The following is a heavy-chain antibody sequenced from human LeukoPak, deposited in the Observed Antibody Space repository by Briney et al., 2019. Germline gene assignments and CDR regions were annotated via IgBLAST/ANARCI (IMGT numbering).Heavy chain of an antibody. CDR1: GFTFSTYW. V-gene: IGHV3-7*01. Sequence: PGGSLRLSCAASGFTFSTYWMSWVRQAPGKGLEWVANINPDGGENSYVDSVKGRFTISRDNAKNSLYLQMNSLRAEDTAVYYCARDGGSSGSYPYWGQGTLVTVSS. CDR3: ARDGGSSGSYPY. D-gene: IGHD1-26*01. J-gene: IGHJ4*02. CDR2: INPDGGEN.